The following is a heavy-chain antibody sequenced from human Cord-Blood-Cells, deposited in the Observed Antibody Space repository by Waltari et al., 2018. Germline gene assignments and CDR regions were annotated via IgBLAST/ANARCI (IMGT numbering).Heavy chain of an antibody. CDR3: ARGGDYSNAFDI. D-gene: IGHD4-4*01. CDR1: GFTFSGYW. Sequence: EVQLVESGGGLVQPGGSLRLSCAAPGFTFSGYWLPWVGQAPGKGLVWVSRINSDGSSTSYADSVKGRFTISRDNAKNTLYLQMNSLRAEDTAVYYCARGGDYSNAFDIWGQGTMVTVSS. V-gene: IGHV3-74*01. J-gene: IGHJ3*02. CDR2: INSDGSST.